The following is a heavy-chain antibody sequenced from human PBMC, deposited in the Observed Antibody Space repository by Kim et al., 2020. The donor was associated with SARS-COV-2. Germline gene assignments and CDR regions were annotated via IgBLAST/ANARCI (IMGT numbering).Heavy chain of an antibody. D-gene: IGHD5-12*01. V-gene: IGHV3-30*18. Sequence: GGSLRLSCAASGFTFNTYDMHWVRQAPGKGLEWVALISYDGSRKYYADSVKGRFTISRDNSKNTLYLQMDSLRAEDTALYYCVKRDGYMYYFDYWGQG. CDR3: VKRDGYMYYFDY. CDR2: ISYDGSRK. CDR1: GFTFNTYD. J-gene: IGHJ4*02.